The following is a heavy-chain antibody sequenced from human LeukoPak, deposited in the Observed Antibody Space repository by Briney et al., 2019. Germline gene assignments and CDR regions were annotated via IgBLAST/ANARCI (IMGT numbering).Heavy chain of an antibody. J-gene: IGHJ4*02. CDR2: TATNGIT. V-gene: IGHV3-74*03. D-gene: IGHD3-10*01. Sequence: PVGSLRLSCAASGFTFSNSWMHWVRQAPGKGLVWVSRTATNGITTYAASVTGRFTISRDNAKNTLYLQMNSLRAEDTARYYCARSGGIIDYWGQGTLVTVSS. CDR3: ARSGGIIDY. CDR1: GFTFSNSW.